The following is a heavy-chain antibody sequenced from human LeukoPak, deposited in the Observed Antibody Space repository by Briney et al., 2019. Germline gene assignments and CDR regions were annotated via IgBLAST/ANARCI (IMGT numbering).Heavy chain of an antibody. D-gene: IGHD3-3*01. V-gene: IGHV4-34*01. Sequence: SETLSLTCAVYGGSFSGYYWSWIRQPPGKGLEWIGEINHSGSTNYNPSLKSRVTISVDTSKNQFSLKLSPVTAADTAVYYCARGRLVRRYDFWSGYPNWFDPWGQGTLVTVSS. CDR2: INHSGST. CDR3: ARGRLVRRYDFWSGYPNWFDP. CDR1: GGSFSGYY. J-gene: IGHJ5*02.